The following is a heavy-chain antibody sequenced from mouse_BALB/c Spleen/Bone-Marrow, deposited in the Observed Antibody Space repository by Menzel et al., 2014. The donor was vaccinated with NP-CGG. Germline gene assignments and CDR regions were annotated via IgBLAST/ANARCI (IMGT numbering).Heavy chain of an antibody. CDR3: GSGSDYYAVDC. CDR2: INPNNGDT. Sequence: VQLKESGPELVKPGASVKISCKTSGYTFTEYTMHWVKQSHGKSLEWIGGINPNNGDTSYNQKFKGKATLTVDKSSSTADMELRSLTSEDSAVYYCGSGSDYYAVDCWGQGTSVTVSS. D-gene: IGHD6-1*01. CDR1: GYTFTEYT. J-gene: IGHJ4*01. V-gene: IGHV1-18*01.